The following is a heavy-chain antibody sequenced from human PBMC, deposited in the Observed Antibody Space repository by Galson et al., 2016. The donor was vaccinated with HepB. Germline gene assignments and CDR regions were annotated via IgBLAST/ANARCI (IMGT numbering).Heavy chain of an antibody. Sequence: SCKASGCTFTSYGIVWVRQAPGQGLEWMGWISAYNGDTSYAQKFQGRVTVTTDTSTSTIYMELRSLRSDDTAVYYCARKGPSQPIDYWGQGTLVTVSS. V-gene: IGHV1-18*01. CDR1: GCTFTSYG. CDR2: ISAYNGDT. CDR3: ARKGPSQPIDY. J-gene: IGHJ4*02. D-gene: IGHD2-2*01.